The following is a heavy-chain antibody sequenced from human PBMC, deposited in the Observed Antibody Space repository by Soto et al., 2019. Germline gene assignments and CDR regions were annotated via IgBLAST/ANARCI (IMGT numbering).Heavy chain of an antibody. CDR3: ARDWGNCGGDCYTGWYFDL. CDR2: IIPIFGTA. V-gene: IGHV1-69*01. Sequence: QVQLVQSGAEVKKPGSSVKVSCKASGGTFSSYAISWVRQAPGQGLEWMGGIIPIFGTANYAQKLQGRVTITADESTSTAYMELSSLRSEDTAVYYCARDWGNCGGDCYTGWYFDLWGRGTLVTVSS. J-gene: IGHJ2*01. D-gene: IGHD2-21*02. CDR1: GGTFSSYA.